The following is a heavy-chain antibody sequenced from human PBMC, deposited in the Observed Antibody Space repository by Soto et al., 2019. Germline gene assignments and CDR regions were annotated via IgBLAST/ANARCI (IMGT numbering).Heavy chain of an antibody. Sequence: PGGSLRLSCAASGFTFSTFAMSWVRQAPGKGLEWVSGIGASGAGTYYAESVKGRFTISRDNSKNTLYLHMNSLRDEDTAVYYCALRKTGSYFDYWGQGTQVTVSS. CDR3: ALRKTGSYFDY. CDR2: IGASGAGT. CDR1: GFTFSTFA. J-gene: IGHJ4*02. D-gene: IGHD1-26*01. V-gene: IGHV3-23*01.